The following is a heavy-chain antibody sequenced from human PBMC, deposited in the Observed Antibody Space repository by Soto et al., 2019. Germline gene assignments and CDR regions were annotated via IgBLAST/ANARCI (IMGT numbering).Heavy chain of an antibody. V-gene: IGHV1-18*01. CDR3: ARIAVSYYYGSGSHYAAPPTDAFDI. D-gene: IGHD3-10*01. CDR2: ISAYNGNT. J-gene: IGHJ3*02. Sequence: ASVKVSCKASGYTFTIYGISWVRQAPGQGLEWMGWISAYNGNTNYAQKLQGRVTMTTDTSTSTAYMELRSLRSDDTAVYYCARIAVSYYYGSGSHYAAPPTDAFDIWGQGTMVTRLL. CDR1: GYTFTIYG.